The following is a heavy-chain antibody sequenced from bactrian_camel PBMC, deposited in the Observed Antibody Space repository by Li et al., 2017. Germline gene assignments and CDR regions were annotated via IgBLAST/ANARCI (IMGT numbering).Heavy chain of an antibody. J-gene: IGHJ4*01. CDR1: GDSRLC. V-gene: IGHV3S53*01. Sequence: HVQLVESGGGSVQAGGSLTLSCAASGDSRLCMAWFRQAPGKEREGVATVANYGGTMYADSVKGRFTISLDNAKNTLYLRMNNLRPEDTAMYYCAAYVGSRVLGPWSFERGTYDFWGPGTQVTVS. CDR2: VANYGGT. D-gene: IGHD7*01. CDR3: AAYVGSRVLGPWSFERGTYDF.